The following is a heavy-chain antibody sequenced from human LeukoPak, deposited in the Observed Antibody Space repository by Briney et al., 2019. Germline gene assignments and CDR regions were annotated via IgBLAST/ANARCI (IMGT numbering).Heavy chain of an antibody. J-gene: IGHJ6*02. CDR3: ARVGAPYHYYYYGMDV. V-gene: IGHV4-59*01. D-gene: IGHD3-16*01. CDR2: IYYSGST. CDR1: GGSISSYY. Sequence: SETLSFTCTVSGGSISSYYWSWIRQPPGKGLEWIGYIYYSGSTNYNPSLKSRVTISVDTSKNQFSLKLSSVTAADTAVYYCARVGAPYHYYYYGMDVWGQGTTVTVSS.